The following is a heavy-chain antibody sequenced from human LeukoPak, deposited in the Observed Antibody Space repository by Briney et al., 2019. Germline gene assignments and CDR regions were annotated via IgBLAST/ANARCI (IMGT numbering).Heavy chain of an antibody. D-gene: IGHD2-15*01. CDR2: ISAYNGNT. CDR3: AREKGLRGSRDY. CDR1: GYTFTSYG. J-gene: IGHJ4*02. V-gene: IGHV1-18*01. Sequence: EASVKVSCKASGYTFTSYGISWVRQAPGQGLEWMGWISAYNGNTNYAQKLQGRVTMTTDTSTSTAYTELRSLRSDDTAVYYCAREKGLRGSRDYWGQGTLVTVSS.